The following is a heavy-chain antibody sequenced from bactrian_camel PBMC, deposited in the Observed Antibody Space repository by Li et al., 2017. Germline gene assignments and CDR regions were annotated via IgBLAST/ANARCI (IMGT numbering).Heavy chain of an antibody. CDR1: GITFSNYY. CDR3: AATEFRSLTLEPTDYDQ. Sequence: HVQLVESGGGLVEHGGSLTLSCAASGITFSNYYMSWVRQAPGKGLEWVSSIYSDGSNTYYADSVKGRFTISEDNAKATVYLEINYLRPEDTAMYYCAATEFRSLTLEPTDYDQWGQGTQVTVS. J-gene: IGHJ4*01. CDR2: IYSDGSNT. D-gene: IGHD4*01. V-gene: IGHV3-2*01.